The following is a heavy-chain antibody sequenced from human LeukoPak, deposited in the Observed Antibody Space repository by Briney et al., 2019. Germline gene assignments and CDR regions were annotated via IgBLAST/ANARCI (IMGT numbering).Heavy chain of an antibody. CDR2: INQDGSEK. J-gene: IGHJ4*02. CDR1: GFTFSSHW. Sequence: GGSLRLSCAVSGFTFSSHWMSWVRQAPGKGLEWVANINQDGSEKHYVDSVKGRFTISRDNAKNSLYLQMNSLRVEDTAVYYCARGGSSGWPYDSWGQGTLVTVSS. D-gene: IGHD6-19*01. V-gene: IGHV3-7*01. CDR3: ARGGSSGWPYDS.